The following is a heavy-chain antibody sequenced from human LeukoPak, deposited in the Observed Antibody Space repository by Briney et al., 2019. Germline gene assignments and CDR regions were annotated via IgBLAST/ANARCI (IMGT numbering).Heavy chain of an antibody. D-gene: IGHD1-26*01. CDR3: ARRVNSGSYSFDY. CDR1: GFTFSSYA. CDR2: ISGSGGST. J-gene: IGHJ4*02. Sequence: QPGGSLRLSCAASGFTFSSYAMSWVRQAPGKGLEWVSAISGSGGSTYYADSVKGRFTISRDNSKNTLYLQMNSLRAEDTAVFYCARRVNSGSYSFDYWGQGTLVTVSS. V-gene: IGHV3-23*01.